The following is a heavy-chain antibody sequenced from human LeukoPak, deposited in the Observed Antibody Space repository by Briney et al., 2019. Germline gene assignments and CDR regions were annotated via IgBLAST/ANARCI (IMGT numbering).Heavy chain of an antibody. J-gene: IGHJ4*02. CDR2: IEQDGTEN. D-gene: IGHD2-8*01. Sequence: GGSLSLPVEASGFVLSTYWTSGVRQAPGQGLEWVANIEQDGTENNYVDSVRGRFTISRDNAKNSLYLQMSSLRAADTAIYYCARGANGFDYWGQGTLVTVSS. CDR3: ARGANGFDY. CDR1: GFVLSTYW. V-gene: IGHV3-7*04.